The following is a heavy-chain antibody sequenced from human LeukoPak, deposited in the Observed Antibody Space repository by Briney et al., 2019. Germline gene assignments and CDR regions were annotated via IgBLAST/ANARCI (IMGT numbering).Heavy chain of an antibody. V-gene: IGHV1-69*05. D-gene: IGHD6-13*01. CDR1: GGTFSSYA. CDR2: IIPIFGTA. Sequence: ASVKVSCKASGGTFSSYAISWVRQAPGQGLEWMGGIIPIFGTANYAQKFQGRVMITTDESTSTAYMELSSLRSEDTAVYYCARSVAAAGTDWFDPWGQGTLVTVSS. CDR3: ARSVAAAGTDWFDP. J-gene: IGHJ5*02.